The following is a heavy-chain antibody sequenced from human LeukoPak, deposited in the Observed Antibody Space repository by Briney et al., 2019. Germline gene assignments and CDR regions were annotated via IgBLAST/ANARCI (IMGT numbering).Heavy chain of an antibody. CDR2: TSGSDGST. V-gene: IGHV3-23*01. Sequence: GGSLRLSCAASGFTFSSYAMSWVRQAPGRGLAWVSVTSGSDGSTKYVDSVKGRFTISRDNSKNTLYLQMNSLRAEDTAVYYCAKDSYSSGSYYFDYWGQGTLVTVSS. CDR3: AKDSYSSGSYYFDY. J-gene: IGHJ4*02. D-gene: IGHD6-19*01. CDR1: GFTFSSYA.